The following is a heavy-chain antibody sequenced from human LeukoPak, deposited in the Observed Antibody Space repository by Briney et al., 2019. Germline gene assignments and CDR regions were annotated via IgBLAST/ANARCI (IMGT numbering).Heavy chain of an antibody. V-gene: IGHV3-30*02. D-gene: IGHD2-15*01. CDR2: VRSDGVDK. J-gene: IGHJ6*03. CDR3: AKDTSAWWYHRAYMNV. Sequence: AGSLRLSCAASGFTFNNYGMHWVRQAPGKGLEWVAFVRSDGVDKYYADSVKGRFTISRDNSKNTLFLQMNSLRVEDSAVYFCAKDTSAWWYHRAYMNVWGRGTTVTVSS. CDR1: GFTFNNYG.